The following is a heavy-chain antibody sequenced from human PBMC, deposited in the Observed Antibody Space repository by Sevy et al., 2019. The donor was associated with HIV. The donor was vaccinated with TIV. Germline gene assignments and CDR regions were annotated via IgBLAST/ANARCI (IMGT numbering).Heavy chain of an antibody. CDR1: GFTFSSYG. CDR3: ANADGDLYCSGGSCYSPHQLWYYYYGMDV. V-gene: IGHV3-30*18. D-gene: IGHD2-15*01. J-gene: IGHJ6*02. Sequence: GGSLRLSCAASGFTFSSYGMHWVRQAPGKGLEWVAVISYDGSNKYYADSVKGRFTISRDNSKNTLYLQMNSLRAEDTAVYNCANADGDLYCSGGSCYSPHQLWYYYYGMDVWGQGTTVTVSS. CDR2: ISYDGSNK.